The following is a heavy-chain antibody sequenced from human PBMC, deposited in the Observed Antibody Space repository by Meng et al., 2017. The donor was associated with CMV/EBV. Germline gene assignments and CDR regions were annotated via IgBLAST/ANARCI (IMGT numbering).Heavy chain of an antibody. CDR1: GFTVSSNY. V-gene: IGHV3-66*01. D-gene: IGHD2-8*01. J-gene: IGHJ4*02. CDR2: IYSGGST. CDR3: ASMVYAIGDY. Sequence: GQLGGAGGGLVQPGGSLRLSCAASGFTVSSNYMSWVRQAPGKGLEWVSVIYSGGSTYYADSVKGRFTISRDNSKNTLYLQMNSLRAEDTAVYYCASMVYAIGDYWGQGTLVTVSS.